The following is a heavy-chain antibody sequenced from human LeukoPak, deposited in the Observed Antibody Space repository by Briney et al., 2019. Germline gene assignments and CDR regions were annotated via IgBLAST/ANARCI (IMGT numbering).Heavy chain of an antibody. J-gene: IGHJ4*02. Sequence: PGGSLRLSCAASGFTFSSYAMHWVRQAPGKGLEWVAVISYDGSNKYYADSVKGRFTISRDNSKNTLYLQMNSLRAEDTAVYYCARSKGYCSSTSCPHFFDYWGQGTLVTVSS. V-gene: IGHV3-30-3*01. CDR1: GFTFSSYA. CDR2: ISYDGSNK. CDR3: ARSKGYCSSTSCPHFFDY. D-gene: IGHD2-2*01.